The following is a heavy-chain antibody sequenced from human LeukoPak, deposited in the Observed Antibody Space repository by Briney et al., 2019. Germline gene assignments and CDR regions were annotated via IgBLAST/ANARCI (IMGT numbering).Heavy chain of an antibody. Sequence: PSETLSLICTVSGDSISTYYWRWIRQPPGKGLDWIGYIYYNGISGSTNYNPSLNSRVTISVDMSKKRFSLKLSAGAAADTALDYCARALNDYYFDYWGQGALVTVSS. J-gene: IGHJ4*02. D-gene: IGHD2-21*02. CDR1: GDSISTYY. CDR2: IYYNGISGST. V-gene: IGHV4-59*01. CDR3: ARALNDYYFDY.